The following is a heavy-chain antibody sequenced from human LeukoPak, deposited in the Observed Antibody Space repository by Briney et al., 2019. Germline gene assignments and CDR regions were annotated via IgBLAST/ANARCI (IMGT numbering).Heavy chain of an antibody. V-gene: IGHV4-34*01. CDR3: AGGETEAGDAFDI. CDR2: INHSGST. J-gene: IGHJ3*02. CDR1: GGSFSGYY. D-gene: IGHD3-10*01. Sequence: PSETLSLTCAVYGGSFSGYYWSWIRQPPGKGLEWIGEINHSGSTNYNPSLKSRVTISVDTSKNQFSLKLSSVTAADTAVYYCAGGETEAGDAFDIWGQGTMVTVSS.